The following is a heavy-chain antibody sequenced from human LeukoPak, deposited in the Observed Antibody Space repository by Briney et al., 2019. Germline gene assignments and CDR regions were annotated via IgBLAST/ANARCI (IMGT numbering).Heavy chain of an antibody. D-gene: IGHD4-17*01. V-gene: IGHV3-23*01. CDR1: GFTFSSYA. J-gene: IGHJ4*02. CDR3: AKSTVTSLFDY. Sequence: GGSLRLSCAASGFTFSSYAMSWVRQAPGKGLEWVSAISGSGGSTYYADSVKGRSTIYRDNSKNTLYLQMSSLRAEDTAVYYCAKSTVTSLFDYWGQGTLVTVSS. CDR2: ISGSGGST.